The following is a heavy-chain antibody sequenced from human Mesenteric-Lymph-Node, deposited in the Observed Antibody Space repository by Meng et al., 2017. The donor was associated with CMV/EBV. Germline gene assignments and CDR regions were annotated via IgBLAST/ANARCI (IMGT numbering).Heavy chain of an antibody. CDR1: GYTFTDHF. CDR2: INPDTGGT. J-gene: IGHJ5*01. V-gene: IGHV1-2*02. CDR3: ARRRNWFDS. Sequence: ASVKVSCKTSGYTFTDHFMHWVRQAPGQGPEWMGWINPDTGGTEFALNFQARVTLARDTSTSTAYMELSSLRSDDTAVYYCARRRNWFDSWGQGTLVTVSS.